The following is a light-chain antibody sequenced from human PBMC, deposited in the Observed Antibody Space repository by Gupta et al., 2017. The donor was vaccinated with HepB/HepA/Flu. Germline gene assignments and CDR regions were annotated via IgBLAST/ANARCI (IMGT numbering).Light chain of an antibody. CDR1: KSISSSS. CDR3: QQYGSSPT. V-gene: IGKV3-20*01. J-gene: IGKJ1*01. CDR2: GAS. Sequence: ESVLTQSPGTLSLSPGERATLSCRARKSISSSSLGWYQQKPGQAPRLLIHGASSRATGTPDRFSGSGSGTDFTLTISRLEPEDFAVYYCQQYGSSPTFGPGTKVEIK.